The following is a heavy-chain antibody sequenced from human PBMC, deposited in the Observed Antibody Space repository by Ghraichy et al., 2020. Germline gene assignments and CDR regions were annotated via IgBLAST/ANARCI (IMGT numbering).Heavy chain of an antibody. CDR1: GFTFSSYW. Sequence: GGSRRLSCAASGFTFSSYWMHWVRQAPGKGLVWVSRINRDGSSTSYADSVKGRFTISRDNAKNTLYLQMNSLRAEDTAVYYCARDAAIVGVQPLDYWGQGTLVTVSS. V-gene: IGHV3-74*01. CDR2: INRDGSST. CDR3: ARDAAIVGVQPLDY. J-gene: IGHJ4*02. D-gene: IGHD3-3*01.